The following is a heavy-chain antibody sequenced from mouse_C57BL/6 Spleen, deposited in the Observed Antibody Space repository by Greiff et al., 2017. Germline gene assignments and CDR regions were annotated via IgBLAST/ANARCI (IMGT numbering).Heavy chain of an antibody. CDR3: ARHEEGDKGYGNPFAY. J-gene: IGHJ3*01. CDR1: GYTFTEYT. CDR2: FYPGSGSI. V-gene: IGHV1-62-2*01. D-gene: IGHD2-1*01. Sequence: VQLQQSGAELVKPGASVKLSCKASGYTFTEYTIHWVKQRSGPGLEWIGWFYPGSGSIKYNEKFKAKATLTADKSSSTAYMELSRLTSGDSAVYFGARHEEGDKGYGNPFAYWGQGTLVTVSA.